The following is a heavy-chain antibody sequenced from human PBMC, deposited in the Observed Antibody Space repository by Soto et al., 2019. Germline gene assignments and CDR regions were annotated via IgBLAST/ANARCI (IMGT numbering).Heavy chain of an antibody. CDR2: IIPIFGTA. CDR3: AGDGGVYDYSPFDY. Sequence: QVQLVQSGAEVKKPGSSVKVSCKASGGTFSSYAISWVRQAPGQGLEWMGGIIPIFGTADYAQKFQGRVTITADESTSTAYMEMSSLRSEDTAVYYCAGDGGVYDYSPFDYWGQGTLVTVSS. J-gene: IGHJ4*02. CDR1: GGTFSSYA. V-gene: IGHV1-69*12. D-gene: IGHD4-4*01.